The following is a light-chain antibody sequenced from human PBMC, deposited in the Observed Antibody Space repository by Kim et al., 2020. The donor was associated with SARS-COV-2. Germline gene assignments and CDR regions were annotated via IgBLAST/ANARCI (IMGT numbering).Light chain of an antibody. Sequence: LSPGKTASITCSGDKLGDKYACWYQQKPGQSPVLVIYQDSKRPSGIPERFSGSNSGNTATLTISRTQAMDEADYYCQAWGSSTAVFGTGTKVTVL. CDR3: QAWGSSTAV. CDR1: KLGDKY. J-gene: IGLJ1*01. CDR2: QDS. V-gene: IGLV3-1*01.